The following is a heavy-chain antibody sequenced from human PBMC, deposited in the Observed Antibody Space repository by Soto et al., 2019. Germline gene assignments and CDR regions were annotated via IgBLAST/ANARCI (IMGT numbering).Heavy chain of an antibody. CDR3: ACPYSSSRGLFDP. J-gene: IGHJ5*02. V-gene: IGHV4-39*01. Sequence: VGASETLSLTCTVSGGSISSSSYYWGWIRQPPGKGLEWIGSIYYSGSTYYNPSLKSRVTISVDTSKNQFSLKLSSVTATDTAVYYFACPYSSSRGLFDPCGQRTLVTVSS. CDR1: GGSISSSSYY. D-gene: IGHD6-13*01. CDR2: IYYSGST.